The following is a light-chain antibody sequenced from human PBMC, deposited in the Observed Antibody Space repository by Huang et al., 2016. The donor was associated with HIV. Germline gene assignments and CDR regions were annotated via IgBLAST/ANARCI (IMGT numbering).Light chain of an antibody. Sequence: IRITQSPSSLSASTGDKVSITCRASQDINTYLAWYQQKPGKPPSLLIYATSTLQSGVPSRFSGRGSGTDFTLTITHLQSEDFATYYCQQYYSFPLTFGQGSQVEV. CDR3: QQYYSFPLT. J-gene: IGKJ1*01. CDR2: ATS. CDR1: QDINTY. V-gene: IGKV1-8*01.